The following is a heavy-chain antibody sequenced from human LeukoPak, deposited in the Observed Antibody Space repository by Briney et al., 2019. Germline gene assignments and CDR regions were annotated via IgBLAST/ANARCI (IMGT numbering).Heavy chain of an antibody. CDR1: GGSISSYY. D-gene: IGHD3-22*01. Sequence: SETLSLTCTVSGGSISSYYWSWIRQPPGKGLEWIGYIYYSGSTNYNPSLKSRVTISVDTSKNQFSLKLSSVTAADTAVYYCARPTGYYDSSGYPKHDAFDIWGQGTMVTVSS. CDR2: IYYSGST. J-gene: IGHJ3*02. CDR3: ARPTGYYDSSGYPKHDAFDI. V-gene: IGHV4-59*01.